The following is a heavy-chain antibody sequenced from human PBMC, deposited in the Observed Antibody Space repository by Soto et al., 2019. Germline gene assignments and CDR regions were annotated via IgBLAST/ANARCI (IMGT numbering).Heavy chain of an antibody. CDR1: GYTLTELS. D-gene: IGHD3-3*01. CDR2: FDPEDGET. J-gene: IGHJ3*02. Sequence: ASVKVSWKVSGYTLTELSMHWVRQAPGKGLEWMGGFDPEDGETIYAQKFQGRVTMTEDTSTDTAYMELSSLRSEDTAVYYCATDARLHDYFFGDAFDIWGQGTMVTVSS. V-gene: IGHV1-24*01. CDR3: ATDARLHDYFFGDAFDI.